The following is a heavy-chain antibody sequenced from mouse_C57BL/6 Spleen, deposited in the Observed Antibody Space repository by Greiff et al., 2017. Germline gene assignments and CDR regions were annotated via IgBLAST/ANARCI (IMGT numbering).Heavy chain of an antibody. Sequence: QVQLQQPGAELVRPGTSVKLSCKASGYTFTSYWMHWVKQRPGQGLEWIGVIDPSDSYTNYNQKFKGKATLTVDTSSSTAYMQLSSLTSEDSAVYYCARGDDGYYRTYWGQGTLVTVSA. CDR2: IDPSDSYT. J-gene: IGHJ3*01. CDR1: GYTFTSYW. CDR3: ARGDDGYYRTY. V-gene: IGHV1-59*01. D-gene: IGHD2-3*01.